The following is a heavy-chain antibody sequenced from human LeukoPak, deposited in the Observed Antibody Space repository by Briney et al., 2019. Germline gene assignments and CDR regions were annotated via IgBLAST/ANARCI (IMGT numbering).Heavy chain of an antibody. CDR3: ARVQSLRVVRCFDP. CDR1: GYTFTDYY. Sequence: ASVKVSFKASGYTFTDYYIHWVRQAPGQGLEWMGWINPNSGGTNYAQKFQGRVTMTRATSISTAYMDLSRLTSDDTAVYYCARVQSLRVVRCFDPWGQGTLVTVSS. CDR2: INPNSGGT. V-gene: IGHV1-2*02. J-gene: IGHJ5*02. D-gene: IGHD4-17*01.